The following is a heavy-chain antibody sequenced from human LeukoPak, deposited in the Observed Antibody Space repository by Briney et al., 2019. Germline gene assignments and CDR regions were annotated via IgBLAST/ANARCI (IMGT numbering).Heavy chain of an antibody. CDR3: ARGGRYYDSSGYYPFDY. D-gene: IGHD3-22*01. J-gene: IGHJ4*02. CDR2: INHSGST. CDR1: GGSFSGYY. V-gene: IGHV4-34*01. Sequence: PSETLSLTCAVYGGSFSGYYWSWIRQPPGKGLEWIGEINHSGSTNYNPSLKSRVTISVDTSKNQFSLKLSSVTAADTAVYYCARGGRYYDSSGYYPFDYWGQGTLVTVSS.